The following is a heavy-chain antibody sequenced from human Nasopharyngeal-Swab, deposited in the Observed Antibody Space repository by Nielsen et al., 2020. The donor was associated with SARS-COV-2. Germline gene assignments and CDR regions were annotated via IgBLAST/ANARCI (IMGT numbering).Heavy chain of an antibody. V-gene: IGHV3-30*18. CDR1: GFTFSSYG. Sequence: GGPLRLSCAASGFTFSSYGMHWVRQAPGKGLEWVAVISYDGSNKYYADCVKGRFTISRDNSKNTLYLQMNSLRAEDTAVYYCAKEGIYDFWSGPQGPFDYWGQGTLVTASS. CDR2: ISYDGSNK. CDR3: AKEGIYDFWSGPQGPFDY. D-gene: IGHD3-3*01. J-gene: IGHJ4*02.